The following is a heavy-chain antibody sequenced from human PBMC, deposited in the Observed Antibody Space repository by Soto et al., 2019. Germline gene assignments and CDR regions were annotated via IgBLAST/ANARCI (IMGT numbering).Heavy chain of an antibody. CDR1: GHTFASFG. J-gene: IGHJ4*02. CDR2: ISAYNGNT. V-gene: IGHV1-18*01. Sequence: ASVKVSCKASGHTFASFGFSWVRQAPGQGLEWLGWISAYNGNTHYAQKVRDRVTLTTDTSTNTAYMELRSLTSDDTAVYYCARDQESITDRILQYWRQGTRVTVSS. D-gene: IGHD3-10*01. CDR3: ARDQESITDRILQY.